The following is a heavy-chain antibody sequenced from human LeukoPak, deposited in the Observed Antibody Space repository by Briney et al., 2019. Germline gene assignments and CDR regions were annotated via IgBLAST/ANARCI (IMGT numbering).Heavy chain of an antibody. CDR1: GFTYRTFA. Sequence: GGSLRLSWAASGFTYRTFAMHWVRQAPGKGLEWVASISFDGSNQYATDSVKGRFTISRDNSKNTLYLQMNNLRTEDTAVYYCATQAEGYNSYFDYWGQGTLVTVSS. D-gene: IGHD5-24*01. CDR2: ISFDGSNQ. J-gene: IGHJ4*02. V-gene: IGHV3-30*04. CDR3: ATQAEGYNSYFDY.